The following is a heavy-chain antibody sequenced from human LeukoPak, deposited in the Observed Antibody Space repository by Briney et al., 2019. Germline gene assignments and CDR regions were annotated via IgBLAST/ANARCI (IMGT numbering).Heavy chain of an antibody. D-gene: IGHD2-2*01. V-gene: IGHV3-30-3*01. CDR3: AADVVPAARNHDAFDI. CDR2: ISYDGSNK. Sequence: GGSLRLSCAASGFTFSSYAMHWVRQAPGKGLEWVAVISYDGSNKYYADPVKGRFTISRDNSKNTLYLQMNSLRAEDTAVYYCAADVVPAARNHDAFDIWGQGTMVTVSS. CDR1: GFTFSSYA. J-gene: IGHJ3*02.